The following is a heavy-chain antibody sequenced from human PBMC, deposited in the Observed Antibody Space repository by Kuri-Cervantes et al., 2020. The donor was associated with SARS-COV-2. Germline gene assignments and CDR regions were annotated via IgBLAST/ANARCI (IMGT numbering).Heavy chain of an antibody. V-gene: IGHV4-61*05. CDR2: IYYSGST. CDR3: ARGEEYQQNWFDP. Sequence: ESLKISCTVSGGSISSSSYYWGWIRQPPGRGLEWIGYIYYSGSTNYNPSLKSRVTISVDTSKNQFSLKLSSVTAADTAVYYCARGEEYQQNWFDPWGQGTLVTVSS. CDR1: GGSISSSSYY. J-gene: IGHJ5*02. D-gene: IGHD2-2*01.